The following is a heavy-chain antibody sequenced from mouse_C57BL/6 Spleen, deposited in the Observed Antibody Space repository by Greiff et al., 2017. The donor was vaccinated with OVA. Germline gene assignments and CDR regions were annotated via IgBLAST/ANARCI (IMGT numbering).Heavy chain of an antibody. Sequence: VKLMESGAELMKPGASVKLSCKATGYTFTGYWIEWVKQRPGHGLEWIGEILPGSGSTNYNEKFKGKATFTADTSSNTAYMQLSSLTTEDSAIYYWARGSYYEYVMDAMDYWGQGTSVTVSS. V-gene: IGHV1-9*01. CDR2: ILPGSGST. D-gene: IGHD2-4*01. CDR1: GYTFTGYW. CDR3: ARGSYYEYVMDAMDY. J-gene: IGHJ4*01.